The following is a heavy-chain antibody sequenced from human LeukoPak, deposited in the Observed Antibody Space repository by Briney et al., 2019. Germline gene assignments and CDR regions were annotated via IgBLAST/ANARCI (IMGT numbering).Heavy chain of an antibody. CDR1: GFIFSSYG. Sequence: GGSLRLSCAASGFIFSSYGMTWVRQAPGKGPEWVSSINNIGDSTYYADSVKGRFTISRDNSKNTLYLQMNTLRAEDTAVYYCARPRGCGSARCNNFDSWGQGTLVTVSS. CDR3: ARPRGCGSARCNNFDS. J-gene: IGHJ4*02. CDR2: INNIGDST. V-gene: IGHV3-23*01. D-gene: IGHD2-2*01.